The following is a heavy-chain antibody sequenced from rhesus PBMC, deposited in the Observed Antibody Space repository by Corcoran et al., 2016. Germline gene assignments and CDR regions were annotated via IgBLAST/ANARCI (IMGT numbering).Heavy chain of an antibody. CDR1: GASISNNW. CDR2: DNGNGQVT. J-gene: IGHJ6*01. D-gene: IGHD7-45*01. Sequence: QVQLQESGPGLVKPSETLSLTCTVSGASISNNWWSWVRQPPGKGLGGSGGDNGNGQVTNFNPSVKKRGTMSRGASKNQFSLNLSSVTAADTAVYYWARDRVLGRGGGLDSWGQGVVVTGSS. CDR3: ARDRVLGRGGGLDS. V-gene: IGHV4-80*01.